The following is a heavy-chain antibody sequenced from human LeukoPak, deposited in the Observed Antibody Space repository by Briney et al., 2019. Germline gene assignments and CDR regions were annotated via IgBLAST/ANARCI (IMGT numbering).Heavy chain of an antibody. J-gene: IGHJ6*03. CDR1: GGSFSHYY. V-gene: IGHV4-34*01. D-gene: IGHD1-7*01. CDR2: INDSGTI. Sequence: PSETLSLTCAVYGGSFSHYYWSWIRQSPGRGLEWIGEINDSGTINYNPSLMSRVTIPLDKSKNQFSLKLSSATAADTAVYYCARRWNYGRNYYIDVWGKGATVSVSS. CDR3: ARRWNYGRNYYIDV.